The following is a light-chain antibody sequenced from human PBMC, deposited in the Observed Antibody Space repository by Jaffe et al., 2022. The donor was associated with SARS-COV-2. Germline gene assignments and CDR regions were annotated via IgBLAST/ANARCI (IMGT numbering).Light chain of an antibody. Sequence: EIALTQSPGTLSLSPGERATLSCRASQTVSSNYLAWYQQKPGQAPRLLIYDTFSRATGTPDRFSGSGSGTDFTLTISRLEPEDFAVYYCQQYGSSPPVTFGGGTKVEIK. V-gene: IGKV3-20*01. J-gene: IGKJ4*01. CDR3: QQYGSSPPVT. CDR1: QTVSSNY. CDR2: DTF.